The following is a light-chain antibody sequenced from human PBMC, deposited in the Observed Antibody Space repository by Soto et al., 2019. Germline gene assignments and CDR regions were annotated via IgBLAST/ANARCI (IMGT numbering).Light chain of an antibody. V-gene: IGKV1-33*01. J-gene: IGKJ3*01. Sequence: DIPMTQSPSSLSASVGDRVTITCQASQDITNYLNWYQQKPGKAPKLLIYRASNLETGVPSRFSGSGSGTDFTFTISSLLPEDIATYYCQQYDNVPPTFGPGTKVDVK. CDR1: QDITNY. CDR3: QQYDNVPPT. CDR2: RAS.